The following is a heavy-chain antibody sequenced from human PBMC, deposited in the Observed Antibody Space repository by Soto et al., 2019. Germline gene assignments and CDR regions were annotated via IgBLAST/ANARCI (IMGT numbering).Heavy chain of an antibody. CDR3: ASPRIAVEVPLGDDAFDI. D-gene: IGHD6-19*01. CDR1: GGSISSGGYY. Sequence: PSETLSLTCTVSGGSISSGGYYWSWIRQHPGKGLEWIGYIYYSGSTYYNPSLKSRVTISVDTSKNQFSLKLSSVTAADTAVYYCASPRIAVEVPLGDDAFDIWGQGTMVTVSS. CDR2: IYYSGST. J-gene: IGHJ3*02. V-gene: IGHV4-31*03.